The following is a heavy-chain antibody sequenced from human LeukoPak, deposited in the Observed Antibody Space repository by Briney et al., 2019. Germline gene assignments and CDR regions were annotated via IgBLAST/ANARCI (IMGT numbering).Heavy chain of an antibody. CDR3: ARVILFGDLPFDY. V-gene: IGHV3-48*03. CDR2: ISSSGSTI. D-gene: IGHD2-21*01. J-gene: IGHJ4*02. Sequence: GGSLRLSCAASGFTFSSYEMNWVRQAPGKGLEWVSYISSSGSTIYYADSVKGRFTISRDNAKNSLYLQMNSLRAEDTAVYYRARVILFGDLPFDYWGQGTLVTVSS. CDR1: GFTFSSYE.